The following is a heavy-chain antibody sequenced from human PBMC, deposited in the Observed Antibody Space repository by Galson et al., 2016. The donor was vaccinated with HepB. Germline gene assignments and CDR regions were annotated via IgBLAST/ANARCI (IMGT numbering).Heavy chain of an antibody. Sequence: SLRLSCAASGFTFSSYGMHWVRQAPGKGLEWVAFISYDGSNKKYADSVKGRFTISRDNSKKTLYLQKNSLRDEDTAVYYCATQCCSGGSCYSAAPGYWYFDLWGRGTLVTVSS. J-gene: IGHJ2*01. V-gene: IGHV3-30*03. CDR3: ATQCCSGGSCYSAAPGYWYFDL. CDR1: GFTFSSYG. D-gene: IGHD2-15*01. CDR2: ISYDGSNK.